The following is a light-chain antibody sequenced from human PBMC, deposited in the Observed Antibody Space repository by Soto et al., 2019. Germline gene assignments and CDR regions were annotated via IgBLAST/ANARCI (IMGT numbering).Light chain of an antibody. V-gene: IGKV1-39*01. Sequence: DIQMTQSPSSLSASVGDRVTITCRASHTFSSFLNWYQQKRGKPPTLLIYGAFNLRSDVPSRFAGRGGGAEFRLTTSSLQPGDLATYYGQQTYSPPFTFGQGTSLELK. CDR1: HTFSSF. CDR3: QQTYSPPFT. CDR2: GAF. J-gene: IGKJ2*01.